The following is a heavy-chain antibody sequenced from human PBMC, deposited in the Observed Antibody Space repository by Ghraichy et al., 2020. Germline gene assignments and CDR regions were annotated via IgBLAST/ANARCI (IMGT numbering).Heavy chain of an antibody. D-gene: IGHD5-12*01. Sequence: GGSLRLSCAASGFTFSSYAMSWVRQAPGKGLEWVSAISGSGGSTYYADSVKGRFTISRDNSKNTLYLQMNSLRAEDTAVYYCAKGRASGVATPSYYGMDVWGQGTTVTVSS. V-gene: IGHV3-23*01. CDR3: AKGRASGVATPSYYGMDV. J-gene: IGHJ6*02. CDR1: GFTFSSYA. CDR2: ISGSGGST.